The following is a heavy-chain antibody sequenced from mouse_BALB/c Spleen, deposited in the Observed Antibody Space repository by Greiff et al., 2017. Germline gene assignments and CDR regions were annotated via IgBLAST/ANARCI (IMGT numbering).Heavy chain of an antibody. V-gene: IGHV5-6*01. J-gene: IGHJ4*01. Sequence: VQLKESGGGLVKPGGSLKLSCAASGFTFSSYGMSWVRQTPDKRLEWVATISSGGSYTYYPDSVKGRFTISRDNAKNTLYLQMSSLKSEDTAMYYCARHEGDYDAMDYWGQGTSVTVSS. CDR3: ARHEGDYDAMDY. CDR1: GFTFSSYG. CDR2: ISSGGSYT.